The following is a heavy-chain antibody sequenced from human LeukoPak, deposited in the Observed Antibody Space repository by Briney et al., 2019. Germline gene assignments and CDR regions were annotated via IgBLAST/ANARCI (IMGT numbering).Heavy chain of an antibody. Sequence: ASVKVSCKASGYTFTNYGISWVRQAPGQGLEWMGWISAYNGNTNYAENLQGTVTITTDKSTSTAYMELRSLRSDDTAVYYCARDLVPTGGRPGSSDYWGQGTLVTVSS. V-gene: IGHV1-18*01. CDR1: GYTFTNYG. CDR2: ISAYNGNT. D-gene: IGHD2-15*01. J-gene: IGHJ4*02. CDR3: ARDLVPTGGRPGSSDY.